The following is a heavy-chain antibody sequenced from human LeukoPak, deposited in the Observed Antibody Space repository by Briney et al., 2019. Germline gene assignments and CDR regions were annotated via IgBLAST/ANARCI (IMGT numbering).Heavy chain of an antibody. J-gene: IGHJ6*03. CDR1: GFTFSSSA. Sequence: GGSLRLSCAASGFTFSSSAMNWVRQAPGKGLEWVSAISGSGGGTYYGDSVKGRFTISRDNSKNTLYPQMNSLRAEDTAVYYCAKSAVPGPPGYMDVWGKGTTVTVSS. CDR3: AKSAVPGPPGYMDV. V-gene: IGHV3-23*01. D-gene: IGHD3-10*01. CDR2: ISGSGGGT.